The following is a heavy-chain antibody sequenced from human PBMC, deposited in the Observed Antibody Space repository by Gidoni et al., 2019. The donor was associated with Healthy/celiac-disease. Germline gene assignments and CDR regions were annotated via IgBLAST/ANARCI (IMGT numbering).Heavy chain of an antibody. Sequence: EVQLLESGGGLVQPGGSLRLSCAASGFPFSSYAMSWVRQAPGKGLEWVSAISGSGGSTYYADSVKGRFTISRDNSKNTLYLQMNSLRAEDTAVYYCAKGDLGYSYGYDAFDIWGQGTMVTVSS. CDR2: ISGSGGST. D-gene: IGHD5-18*01. CDR3: AKGDLGYSYGYDAFDI. V-gene: IGHV3-23*01. J-gene: IGHJ3*02. CDR1: GFPFSSYA.